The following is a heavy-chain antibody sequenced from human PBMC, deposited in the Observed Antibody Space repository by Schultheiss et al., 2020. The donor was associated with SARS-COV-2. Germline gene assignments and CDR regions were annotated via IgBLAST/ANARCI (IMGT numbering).Heavy chain of an antibody. V-gene: IGHV3-66*01. CDR1: GFTFDDYA. CDR2: IYSGGST. CDR3: ARDHGYQLLPDAFDI. Sequence: GGSLRLSCAASGFTFDDYAMHWVRQAPGKGLEWVSVIYSGGSTYYADSVKGRFTISRDNSKNTLYLQMNSLRAEDTAVYYCARDHGYQLLPDAFDIWGQGTMVTVSS. D-gene: IGHD2-2*01. J-gene: IGHJ3*02.